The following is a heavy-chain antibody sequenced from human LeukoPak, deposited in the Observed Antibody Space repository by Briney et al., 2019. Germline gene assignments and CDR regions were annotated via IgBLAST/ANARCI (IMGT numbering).Heavy chain of an antibody. Sequence: SETLSPTYTVSGYSISSGKYWDWIRQPPGKGLEWIGSIYHSVSNYYNPSLESRVTISVDTSKNQFSLKLSSATAADTAVYYCAKRYCSSTTCYDDRGALDYWGQGTLVTVSS. D-gene: IGHD2-2*01. CDR1: GYSISSGKY. CDR2: IYHSVSN. CDR3: AKRYCSSTTCYDDRGALDY. J-gene: IGHJ4*02. V-gene: IGHV4-38-2*02.